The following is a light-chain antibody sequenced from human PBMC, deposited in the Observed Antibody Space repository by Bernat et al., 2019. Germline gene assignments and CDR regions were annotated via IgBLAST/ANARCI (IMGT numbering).Light chain of an antibody. CDR1: SSDVGSYNL. CDR2: EVS. CDR3: CSYAGSSTPNWV. J-gene: IGLJ3*02. V-gene: IGLV2-23*02. Sequence: QSALTQPASVSGSPGQSITISCTGTSSDVGSYNLVSWYQQHPGKAPKLMIYEVSKRPSGVSNRFSGSKSGNTASLTISGLQAEDEADYYCCSYAGSSTPNWVCGGGTKLAVL.